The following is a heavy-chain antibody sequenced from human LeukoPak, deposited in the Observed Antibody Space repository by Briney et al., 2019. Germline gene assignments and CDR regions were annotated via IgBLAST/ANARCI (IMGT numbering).Heavy chain of an antibody. V-gene: IGHV1-46*01. Sequence: GASVKVSCKASGYTFTSYYMHWVRQAPGQGLEWMGIINPSGGSTSYAQKFQGRVTMTRDTSTSTVCMELSSLRSEDTAVYYCARGLFSEHSGSYPVGYWGQGTLVTVSS. J-gene: IGHJ4*02. CDR1: GYTFTSYY. D-gene: IGHD1-26*01. CDR2: INPSGGST. CDR3: ARGLFSEHSGSYPVGY.